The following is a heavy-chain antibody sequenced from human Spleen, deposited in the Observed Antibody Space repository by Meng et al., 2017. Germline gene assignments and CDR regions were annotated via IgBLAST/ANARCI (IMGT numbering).Heavy chain of an antibody. CDR1: GGSFSSGGYS. V-gene: IGHV4-30-2*01. D-gene: IGHD3-16*01. Sequence: QLQLQESGSGLVKPSQTLSLTCAVSGGSFSSGGYSWSWIRQPPGKGLEWIGYIYHSGTTYYNPSLKSRVTISVDRSKNQFSLKLTSVTAADTAVYYCAKYDSQSHKSFDNWGQGILVTVSS. J-gene: IGHJ4*02. CDR3: AKYDSQSHKSFDN. CDR2: IYHSGTT.